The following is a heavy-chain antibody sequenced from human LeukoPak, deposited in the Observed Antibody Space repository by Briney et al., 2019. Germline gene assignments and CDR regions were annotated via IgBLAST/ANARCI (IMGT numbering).Heavy chain of an antibody. CDR2: IYTSGGT. D-gene: IGHD2-21*01. Sequence: SETLSLTCTVSGGSISSYYWSWIRQPAGKGLEWIGRIYTSGGTNYNPSLKSRVTMSVDTSKNQFSLKLSSVTAADTAVYYCASLVHYCGGDCYSDAFDIWGQGTMVTVSS. J-gene: IGHJ3*02. V-gene: IGHV4-4*07. CDR3: ASLVHYCGGDCYSDAFDI. CDR1: GGSISSYY.